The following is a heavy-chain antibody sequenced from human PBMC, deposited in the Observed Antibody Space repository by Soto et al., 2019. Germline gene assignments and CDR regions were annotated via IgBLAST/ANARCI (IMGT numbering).Heavy chain of an antibody. CDR3: ARGAEGPADYKWFDP. CDR1: GDSFGGNT. D-gene: IGHD2-2*01. J-gene: IGHJ5*02. CDR2: IIPIFRTA. V-gene: IGHV1-69*13. Sequence: SVKVSCKAPGDSFGGNTFNWVRQAPGLGLEWMGGIIPIFRTANYAQRFQGRLTITADSLTTTVYMELNSLKSDDTAVYYCARGAEGPADYKWFDPWGQGTLVTVSS.